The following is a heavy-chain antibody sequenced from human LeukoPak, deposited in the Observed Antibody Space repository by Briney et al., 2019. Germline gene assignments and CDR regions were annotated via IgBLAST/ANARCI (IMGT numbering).Heavy chain of an antibody. J-gene: IGHJ4*02. Sequence: PGGSLRLSCAASGFTFSSYWMNWARQAPGKGLEWVANIKQGGSKKSYVDSVKGRFTISRDNAKNSLYLQMNSLRAEDTAIYYCTRVGYIDEGIDYWGQGTLVTVSS. CDR3: TRVGYIDEGIDY. CDR2: IKQGGSKK. CDR1: GFTFSSYW. V-gene: IGHV3-7*04. D-gene: IGHD5-24*01.